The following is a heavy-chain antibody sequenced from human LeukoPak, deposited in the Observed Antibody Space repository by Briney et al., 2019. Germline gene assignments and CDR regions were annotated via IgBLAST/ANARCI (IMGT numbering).Heavy chain of an antibody. J-gene: IGHJ3*02. CDR2: IYYSGST. Sequence: SETLSLTCTVSGGSISNGGYYWSWIRQHPGKGLEWIGYIYYSGSTYYNPSLKSRVTISVDTSKNQFSLKLSSVTAADTAVYYCARDGWYDILTGYPIWGQGTMVTVSS. D-gene: IGHD3-9*01. V-gene: IGHV4-31*03. CDR3: ARDGWYDILTGYPI. CDR1: GGSISNGGYY.